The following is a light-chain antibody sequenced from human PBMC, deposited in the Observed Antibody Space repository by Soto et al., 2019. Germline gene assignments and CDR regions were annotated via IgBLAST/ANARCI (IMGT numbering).Light chain of an antibody. CDR2: GTS. V-gene: IGKV1-17*01. Sequence: GDRVSITCRASQGIRNNLGWYQQIPGKAPKRLTYGTSNFQTGVPSRFSGSGYGTDFTLTISSLQPEDFASYYCQKLDNFPLTFGQGTRLEIK. CDR1: QGIRNN. CDR3: QKLDNFPLT. J-gene: IGKJ5*01.